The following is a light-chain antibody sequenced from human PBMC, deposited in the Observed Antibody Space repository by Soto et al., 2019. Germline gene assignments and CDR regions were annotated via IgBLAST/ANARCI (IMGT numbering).Light chain of an antibody. CDR3: QQSYSTPPT. CDR1: EGISKW. CDR2: AAS. Sequence: ITMAPFPAPRSTNVDARVTIHCRASEGISKWLAWYQQKPGKAPKLLIYAASSLQSGVPSRFSGSGSGTDFTLTISRLHPEDFATYYCQQSYSTPPTFGQRSNV. J-gene: IGKJ1*01. V-gene: IGKV1-12*01.